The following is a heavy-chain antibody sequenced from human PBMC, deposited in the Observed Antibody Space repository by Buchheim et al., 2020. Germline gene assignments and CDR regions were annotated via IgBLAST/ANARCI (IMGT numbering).Heavy chain of an antibody. V-gene: IGHV1-46*01. CDR1: GYTFTSYY. CDR3: ARDVGKVRLTVTPDEYFDY. D-gene: IGHD4-17*01. Sequence: QVQLVQSGAEVKKSGASVKVSCKASGYTFTSYYIHWVRQAPGQGLEWMGIINPNAGTTGYAQKFQGRLTMTRDTSTSTVYMELSSLRSDDTAVYFCARDVGKVRLTVTPDEYFDYWGQGTL. CDR2: INPNAGTT. J-gene: IGHJ4*02.